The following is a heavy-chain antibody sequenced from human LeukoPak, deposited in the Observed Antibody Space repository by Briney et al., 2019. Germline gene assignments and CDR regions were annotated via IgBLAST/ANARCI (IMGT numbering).Heavy chain of an antibody. D-gene: IGHD2-15*01. CDR3: TTRRQDGW. V-gene: IGHV3-15*01. J-gene: IGHJ4*02. CDR1: GFTFSDAW. Sequence: GGTLRLSCVGSGFTFSDAWMSWVRQAPGKGLERVGRLKSKSDGGTIDYAAPVKGRFTISRDDSRNTLYLQMNSLKNEDTAVYYCTTRRQDGWWGQGTLVTVS. CDR2: LKSKSDGGTI.